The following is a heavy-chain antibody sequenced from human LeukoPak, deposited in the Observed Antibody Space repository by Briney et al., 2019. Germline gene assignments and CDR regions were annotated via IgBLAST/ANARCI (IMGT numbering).Heavy chain of an antibody. Sequence: GGSLRLSCAASGFTFVDYTMHWVRQAPGKGLEWVSLISWDGGSTYYADSVKGRFTISRDNSKNSLYLQMNSLRTEDTALYYCAKDRTVNGGYYFDYWGQGTLVTVSS. CDR3: AKDRTVNGGYYFDY. J-gene: IGHJ4*02. CDR1: GFTFVDYT. D-gene: IGHD1-1*01. V-gene: IGHV3-43*01. CDR2: ISWDGGST.